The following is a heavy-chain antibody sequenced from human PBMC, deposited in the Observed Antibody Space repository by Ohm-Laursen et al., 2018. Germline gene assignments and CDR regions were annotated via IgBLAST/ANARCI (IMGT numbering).Heavy chain of an antibody. CDR3: ARDKKGGYCSSTSCYTYYYYGMNV. J-gene: IGHJ6*02. D-gene: IGHD2-2*02. V-gene: IGHV4-31*03. CDR1: GGSISSGGYY. Sequence: TLSLTCTVSGGSISSGGYYWSWIRQHPGKGLEWIGYIYYSGSTYYNPSLKSRVTISVDTSKNRFSLKLSSVTAADTAVYYCARDKKGGYCSSTSCYTYYYYGMNVWGQGTTVTVSS. CDR2: IYYSGST.